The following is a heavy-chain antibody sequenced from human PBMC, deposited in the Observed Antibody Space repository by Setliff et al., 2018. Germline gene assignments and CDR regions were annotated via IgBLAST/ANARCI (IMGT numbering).Heavy chain of an antibody. V-gene: IGHV1-18*01. Sequence: ASVKVSCKVSGYDFRGHGINWVRQAPGQGPEWMGWISPYSGSASYAEKVQDRVTMTADTSTNTAYLEVRSLRSDDTAIYYCMRLVRFCSRTVCQRTSGDEAWGQGTLVTVSS. D-gene: IGHD3-3*01. CDR3: MRLVRFCSRTVCQRTSGDEA. CDR2: ISPYSGSA. J-gene: IGHJ5*02. CDR1: GYDFRGHG.